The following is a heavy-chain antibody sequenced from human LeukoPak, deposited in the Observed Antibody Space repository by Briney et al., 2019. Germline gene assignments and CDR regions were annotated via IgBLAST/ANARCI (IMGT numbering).Heavy chain of an antibody. J-gene: IGHJ4*02. Sequence: HPGGSLRLSCAASGFTFSSYAVSWVRQAPGKGLEWVSAISGSGGSTYYADSVKGRFTISRDNSKNTLYLQMNSLRAEDTAVYFCARQLGYCSDGNCYFDYWGQGTLVTVS. CDR2: ISGSGGST. CDR1: GFTFSSYA. V-gene: IGHV3-23*01. CDR3: ARQLGYCSDGNCYFDY. D-gene: IGHD2-15*01.